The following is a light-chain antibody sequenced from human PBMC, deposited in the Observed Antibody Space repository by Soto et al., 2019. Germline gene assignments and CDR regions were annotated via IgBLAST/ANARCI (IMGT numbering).Light chain of an antibody. J-gene: IGKJ5*01. CDR3: QQYFTSPIT. Sequence: EIVSTQSPATLSLSPGERATLSCRASQSVSNFLAWYQHKPGQAPRLLISGASNRASGIPARFSAWGSGTDFTLTISRVDPADFAFYYCQQYFTSPITFGQGTRVEIK. V-gene: IGKV3-11*01. CDR2: GAS. CDR1: QSVSNF.